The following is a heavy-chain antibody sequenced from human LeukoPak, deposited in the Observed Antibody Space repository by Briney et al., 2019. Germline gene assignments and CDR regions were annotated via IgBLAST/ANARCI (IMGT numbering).Heavy chain of an antibody. CDR1: GGSISSYY. D-gene: IGHD2-15*01. CDR2: IYYSGST. J-gene: IGHJ4*02. V-gene: IGHV4-59*01. CDR3: AREVGYCSGGSCHSYFDY. Sequence: SPTLSLTCTVSGGSISSYYWSWIRQPPGKGLEWIGYIYYSGSTNYNASLTNRVTISVDTSKNQFSLKLRSVTAADTAVYYCAREVGYCSGGSCHSYFDYWGQGTLVTVSS.